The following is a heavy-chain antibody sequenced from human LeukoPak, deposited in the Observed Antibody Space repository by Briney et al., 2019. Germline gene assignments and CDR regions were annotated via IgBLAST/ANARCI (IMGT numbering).Heavy chain of an antibody. V-gene: IGHV3-7*01. D-gene: IGHD3-16*01. CDR1: GFTFSSYW. J-gene: IGHJ4*02. Sequence: PGGSLRLSCAVSGFTFSSYWMSWVRQAPGKGLEWVANIKQDGSEKYYVDSVKGRFTISRDNAKNSLYLQMNSLRAEDTAVYYCARDYTATTWLDYWGQGTLVTVSS. CDR3: ARDYTATTWLDY. CDR2: IKQDGSEK.